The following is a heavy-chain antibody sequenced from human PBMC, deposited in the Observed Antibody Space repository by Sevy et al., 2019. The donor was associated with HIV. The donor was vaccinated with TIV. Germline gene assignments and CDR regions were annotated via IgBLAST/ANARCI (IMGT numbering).Heavy chain of an antibody. CDR1: GFTFSDHY. CDR3: VRGRNRGVGESQQISPNCLDV. Sequence: GGSLRLSCAASGFTFSDHYVDWVRQAPGKGLEWVGRIRNRPNSYTTEYAASVKGRLTISRDDSRNSANLQMNSLRTGDLAVYYCVRGRNRGVGESQQISPNCLDVWGKGPTVTGSS. D-gene: IGHD2-2*01. V-gene: IGHV3-72*01. J-gene: IGHJ6*03. CDR2: IRNRPNSYTT.